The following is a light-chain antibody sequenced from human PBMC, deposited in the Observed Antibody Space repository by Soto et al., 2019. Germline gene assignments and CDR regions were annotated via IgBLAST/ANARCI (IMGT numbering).Light chain of an antibody. Sequence: IVLTQSPGTLSLSPGERATLYCRASERITSTYLSWYQQKPGRPPRLVIYGEFNRATGVPDRFSATGSGTDCSLSIRGLDPEDSAVYFCQRYGTSPWSFGQGTRL. CDR2: GEF. CDR3: QRYGTSPWS. CDR1: ERITSTY. V-gene: IGKV3-20*01. J-gene: IGKJ2*04.